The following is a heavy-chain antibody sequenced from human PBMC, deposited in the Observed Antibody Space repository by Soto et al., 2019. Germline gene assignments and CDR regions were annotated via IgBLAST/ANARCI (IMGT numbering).Heavy chain of an antibody. D-gene: IGHD3-22*01. Sequence: SETLSLTCTVSGGPISSGDYYWSWIRQPPGKGLEWIGYIYHSGSNYYNPSLKSRVTISVDRSKNQFSLKLSSVTAADTAVYYCARANTYDSSGFPYWGQGTLVTVSS. CDR1: GGPISSGDYY. V-gene: IGHV4-30-2*01. CDR3: ARANTYDSSGFPY. CDR2: IYHSGSN. J-gene: IGHJ4*02.